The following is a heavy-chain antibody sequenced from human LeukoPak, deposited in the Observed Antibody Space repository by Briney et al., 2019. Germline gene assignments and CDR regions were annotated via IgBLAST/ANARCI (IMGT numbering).Heavy chain of an antibody. CDR3: ARGGTVHY. Sequence: QTGGSLRLSCAASGFTFSSSAMSWVRQAPGKGLEWVSAISNNGGYTYYADSVQGRFTISRDNSKSTLCLQMNSLRAEDTAVYYCARGGTVHYWGQGTLVTVSS. CDR1: GFTFSSSA. V-gene: IGHV3-23*01. J-gene: IGHJ4*02. CDR2: ISNNGGYT. D-gene: IGHD4-17*01.